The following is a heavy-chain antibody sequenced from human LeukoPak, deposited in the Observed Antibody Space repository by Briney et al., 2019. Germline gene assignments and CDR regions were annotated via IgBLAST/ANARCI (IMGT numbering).Heavy chain of an antibody. V-gene: IGHV1-8*01. J-gene: IGHJ6*02. CDR3: ARDDPIRRYCSSTSCYPYYYYYGMDV. Sequence: ASVKVSCKASGYTFTSYDINWVRQATGQGLEWMGWMNPNSGNTGYAQKFQGRVTMTRNTSISTAYMGLSSLRSEDTAVYYCARDDPIRRYCSSTSCYPYYYYYGMDVWGQGTTVTVSS. D-gene: IGHD2-2*01. CDR1: GYTFTSYD. CDR2: MNPNSGNT.